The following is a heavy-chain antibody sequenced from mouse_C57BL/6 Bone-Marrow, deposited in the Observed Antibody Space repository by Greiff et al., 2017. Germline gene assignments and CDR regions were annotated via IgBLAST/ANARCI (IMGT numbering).Heavy chain of an antibody. CDR1: GYTFTSYW. D-gene: IGHD4-1*01. CDR3: ARSGPLGRSFDY. V-gene: IGHV1-55*01. J-gene: IGHJ2*01. Sequence: QVQLQQPGAELVEPGASVTMSCKSSGYTFTSYWITWVKQRPGQGLEWIGDIYPTSGRTNYNEKFQSKAILTVDTSSNTAYMQLSSLTSEDSAVFYCARSGPLGRSFDYWGQGTTLTVSS. CDR2: IYPTSGRT.